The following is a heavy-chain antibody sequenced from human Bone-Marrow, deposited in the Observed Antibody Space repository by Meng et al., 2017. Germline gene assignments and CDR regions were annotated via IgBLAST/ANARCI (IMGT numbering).Heavy chain of an antibody. V-gene: IGHV4-34*01. CDR2: INHSGST. CDR3: ARGPTTMAHDFDY. J-gene: IGHJ4*02. Sequence: LQHGAAGLLKPAESLSLTFVVSGGSFSDYYWSWIRQPPGKGLEWIGEINHSGSTNYNPSLESRATISVDTSQNNLSLKLSSVTAADSAVYYCARGPTTMAHDFDYWGQGTLVTVSS. D-gene: IGHD4-11*01. CDR1: GGSFSDYY.